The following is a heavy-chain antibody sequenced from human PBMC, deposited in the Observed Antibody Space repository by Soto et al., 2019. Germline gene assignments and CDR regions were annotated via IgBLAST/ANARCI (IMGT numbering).Heavy chain of an antibody. D-gene: IGHD2-15*01. CDR2: INPNGGGT. V-gene: IGHV1-2*02. CDR1: GYTFTAYY. Sequence: QVQLVQSGAEMKQPGASVKVSCESSGYTFTAYYIHWVRQAPGHGLEGMGWINPNGGGTKYAQKFQGRVTMTRHTSMNTADMELTRLTSDDTAVYYCAKDVHTVNHVVRFRVDQLGQGSLVTVSS. J-gene: IGHJ4*02. CDR3: AKDVHTVNHVVRFRVDQ.